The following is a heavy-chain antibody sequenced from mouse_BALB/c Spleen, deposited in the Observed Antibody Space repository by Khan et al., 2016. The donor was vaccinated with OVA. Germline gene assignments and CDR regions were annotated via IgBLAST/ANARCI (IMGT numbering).Heavy chain of an antibody. CDR3: AIYYYGSNPYYYAMDY. Sequence: QVQLQQSGPGLVAPSQSLSITCTVSGFSLSRYSVHWVRQPPGKGLEWLGMIWGGGSTDYNSALKSRLNISKDNSKSQVFLKMNSLQTDDTAMYYCAIYYYGSNPYYYAMDYWGQGTSVTVSS. V-gene: IGHV2-6-4*01. CDR2: IWGGGST. CDR1: GFSLSRYS. D-gene: IGHD1-1*01. J-gene: IGHJ4*01.